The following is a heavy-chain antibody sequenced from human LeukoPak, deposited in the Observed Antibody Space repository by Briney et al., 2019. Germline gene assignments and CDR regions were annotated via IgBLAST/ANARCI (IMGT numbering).Heavy chain of an antibody. D-gene: IGHD2-2*01. CDR1: GHTFTGYY. CDR2: INPNSGGT. J-gene: IGHJ4*02. V-gene: IGHV1-2*02. CDR3: ARDLALQLPQGY. Sequence: ASVKVSCKASGHTFTGYYMHWVRQAPGQGLEWMGWINPNSGGTNYAQKFQGRVTMTRDTPISTAYMELSRLRSDDTAVYYCARDLALQLPQGYWGQGTLVTVSS.